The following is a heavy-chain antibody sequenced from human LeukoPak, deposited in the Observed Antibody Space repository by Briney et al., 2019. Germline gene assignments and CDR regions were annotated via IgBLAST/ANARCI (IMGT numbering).Heavy chain of an antibody. J-gene: IGHJ5*02. CDR2: ITSNGGST. CDR3: VKDQNYYGWFDP. CDR1: GFTFSTYA. Sequence: SGGSLRLSCSASGFTFSTYAVHWVRQAPARGPEYVSAITSNGGSTYYADSVKGRFTISRDNSKNTLYLQMSSLRAEDTAVYYCVKDQNYYGWFDPWGQVTLVTVSS. D-gene: IGHD3-10*01. V-gene: IGHV3-64D*06.